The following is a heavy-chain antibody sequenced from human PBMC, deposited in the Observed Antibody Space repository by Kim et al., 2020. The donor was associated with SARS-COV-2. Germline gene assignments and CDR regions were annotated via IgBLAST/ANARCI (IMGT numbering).Heavy chain of an antibody. CDR2: ISSSSSYI. D-gene: IGHD2-2*01. CDR3: ARDSYSSTSCYRY. J-gene: IGHJ4*02. V-gene: IGHV3-21*01. CDR1: GFTFSSYS. Sequence: GGSLRLSCAASGFTFSSYSMNWVRQAPGKGLEWVSSISSSSSYIYYADSVKGRFTISRDNAKNSLYLQMNSLRAEDTAVYYCARDSYSSTSCYRYWGQGTLVTVSS.